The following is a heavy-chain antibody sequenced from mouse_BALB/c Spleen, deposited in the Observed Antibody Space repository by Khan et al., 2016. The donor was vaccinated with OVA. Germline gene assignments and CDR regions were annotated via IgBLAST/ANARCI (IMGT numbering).Heavy chain of an antibody. CDR2: ISGDSSTI. D-gene: IGHD1-1*01. Sequence: EVKLEESGGGLVQPGGSRKLSCVASGFTFSSFGMHWVRQAPEKGLEWVAYISGDSSTIYYTDTVKGRFTISRDNPQNTLFLQMTSLRSEDMAMYYCARSYCYGYYFDQWGQGTTLTVSA. CDR1: GFTFSSFG. V-gene: IGHV5-17*02. J-gene: IGHJ2*01. CDR3: ARSYCYGYYFDQ.